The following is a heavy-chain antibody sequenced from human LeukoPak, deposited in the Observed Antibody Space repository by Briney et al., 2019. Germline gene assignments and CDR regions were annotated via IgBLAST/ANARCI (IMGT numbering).Heavy chain of an antibody. V-gene: IGHV4-59*01. CDR1: GGSISSYY. CDR3: ARFEVLQSGHNWFDP. J-gene: IGHJ5*02. CDR2: IYYSGST. Sequence: SETLSLTCTVSGGSISSYYWSWIRQPPGKGLEWIGYIYYSGSTNYNPSLKSRVTISVDTSKNQFSLKLSSVTAADTAVYYRARFEVLQSGHNWFDPWGQGTLVTVSS. D-gene: IGHD5-24*01.